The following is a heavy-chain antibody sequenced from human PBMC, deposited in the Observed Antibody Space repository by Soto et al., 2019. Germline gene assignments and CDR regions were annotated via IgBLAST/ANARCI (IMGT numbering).Heavy chain of an antibody. CDR3: AGGQRRPYTDTWATFDY. D-gene: IGHD5-12*01. CDR1: GGSISPHY. Sequence: PSETLSLTCTVSGGSISPHYWSWIRQPPGKGLEWIGYIYYSGNTNYNPSLNSRVTMSVDTSKNQFSLNLGSVTAADTAVYYCAGGQRRPYTDTWATFDYWGQGALVTVSS. J-gene: IGHJ4*02. CDR2: IYYSGNT. V-gene: IGHV4-59*11.